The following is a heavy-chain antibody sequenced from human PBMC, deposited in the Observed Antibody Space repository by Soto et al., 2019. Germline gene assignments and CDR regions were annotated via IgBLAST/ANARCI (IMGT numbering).Heavy chain of an antibody. Sequence: GGSLRLSCAASGFTFSSYAMSWVRQAPGKGLEWVSAISGSGGSTYYADSVKGRFTISRDNSKNTLYLQMNSLRAEDTAVYYCAKEWLGVSSVQLEKVPLGGMDVWGQGTTVTVSS. J-gene: IGHJ6*02. CDR3: AKEWLGVSSVQLEKVPLGGMDV. V-gene: IGHV3-23*01. CDR2: ISGSGGST. CDR1: GFTFSSYA. D-gene: IGHD1-1*01.